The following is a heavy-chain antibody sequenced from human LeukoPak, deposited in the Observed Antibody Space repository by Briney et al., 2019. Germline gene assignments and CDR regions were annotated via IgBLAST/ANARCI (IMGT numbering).Heavy chain of an antibody. CDR1: GGSISSSSYY. Sequence: PSETLSLTCTVSGGSISSSSYYWGWIRQPPGKGLEWIGSIYYSGSTYYNPSLKSRVTISVDTSKNQFSLKLSSVTAADTAVYYCARVGRYYDSSGYYHNWFDPWGQGTLVTVSS. CDR2: IYYSGST. V-gene: IGHV4-39*07. CDR3: ARVGRYYDSSGYYHNWFDP. J-gene: IGHJ5*02. D-gene: IGHD3-22*01.